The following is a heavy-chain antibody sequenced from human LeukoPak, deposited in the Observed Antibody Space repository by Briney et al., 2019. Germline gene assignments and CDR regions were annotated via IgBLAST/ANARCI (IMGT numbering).Heavy chain of an antibody. J-gene: IGHJ1*01. CDR3: AKGKGHPGAYYDILTGYYSPPPAEYFQH. D-gene: IGHD3-9*01. V-gene: IGHV3-23*01. Sequence: PGGSLRLSCAASGFTFSSYGMSWVRQAPGKGLEWVSAISGSGGSTYYADSVKGRFTISRDNSKNTLYLQMNSLRAEDTAVYYCAKGKGHPGAYYDILTGYYSPPPAEYFQHWGQGALVTVSS. CDR2: ISGSGGST. CDR1: GFTFSSYG.